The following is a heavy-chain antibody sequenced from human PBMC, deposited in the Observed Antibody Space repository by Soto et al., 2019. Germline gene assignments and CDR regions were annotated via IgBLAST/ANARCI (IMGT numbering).Heavy chain of an antibody. J-gene: IGHJ4*02. V-gene: IGHV4-61*01. Sequence: QVQLQESGPGLVKPSETPSLTCTVSGGSVSSGSYYWRWIRQPPGKGLEWIGYIYYSGSTNYNPSLKRRVTISVDTSKNQFSLKLSSVTAADTAVYYCARVYDSSVNFDYWGQGTLVTVSS. CDR1: GGSVSSGSYY. CDR3: ARVYDSSVNFDY. D-gene: IGHD3-22*01. CDR2: IYYSGST.